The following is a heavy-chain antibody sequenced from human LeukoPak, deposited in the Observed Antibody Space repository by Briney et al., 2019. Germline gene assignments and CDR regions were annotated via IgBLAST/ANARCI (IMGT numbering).Heavy chain of an antibody. V-gene: IGHV3-53*01. CDR3: ARDSYGKNYFDY. CDR1: GFTVSSNY. D-gene: IGHD5-18*01. Sequence: GSLRLSCAASGFTVSSNYMSWLRQAPGKGLEWVSVIYRGGSTYYADSVKGRFTISRDNSRNTLYLQMNSLRAEDTAVYYCARDSYGKNYFDYWGQGTLVTVSS. J-gene: IGHJ4*02. CDR2: IYRGGST.